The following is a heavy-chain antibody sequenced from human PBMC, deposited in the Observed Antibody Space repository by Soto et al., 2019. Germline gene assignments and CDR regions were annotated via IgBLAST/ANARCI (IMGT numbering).Heavy chain of an antibody. J-gene: IGHJ4*02. D-gene: IGHD1-1*01. Sequence: AGGSLRLSCAASGFTFSSYWMNWVRQAPGKGPEWVANINQDGNEDNLLDSVKGRFTISRDNAKNSLFLQMNSLRVDDTAVYYCARTGDGHHDFLDYWGQGALVTVSS. CDR2: INQDGNED. CDR1: GFTFSSYW. V-gene: IGHV3-7*01. CDR3: ARTGDGHHDFLDY.